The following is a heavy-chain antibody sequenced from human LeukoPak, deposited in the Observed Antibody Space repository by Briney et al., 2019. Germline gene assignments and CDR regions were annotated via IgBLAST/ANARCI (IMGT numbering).Heavy chain of an antibody. J-gene: IGHJ5*02. D-gene: IGHD3-10*01. CDR3: ARGRPDGSGSYYKFDP. V-gene: IGHV4-39*01. CDR1: AGSISSSNYY. CDR2: IYYSGRT. Sequence: TSETLSLTCTVSAGSISSSNYYWGWIRQPPGKGLEWIGSIYYSGRTYYNPSLKSRVTISGNTSKKQFSLKLSSVTAADTAVYYCARGRPDGSGSYYKFDPWGQGTLVTVPS.